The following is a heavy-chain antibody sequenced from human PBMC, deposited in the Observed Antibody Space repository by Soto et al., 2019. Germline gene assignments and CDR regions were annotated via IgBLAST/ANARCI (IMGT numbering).Heavy chain of an antibody. Sequence: SETLSLTCTVSGDSISSGSYWGWIRQPPGEGPEWTASIYHGGTTFYNPSLKSRISISVDTSKNQFSLRLTSVTAADTATYYCARVHVMVVAGSTFDYWGPGTLVTVSS. CDR2: IYHGGTT. CDR3: ARVHVMVVAGSTFDY. J-gene: IGHJ4*03. V-gene: IGHV4-38-2*02. CDR1: GDSISSGSY. D-gene: IGHD6-19*01.